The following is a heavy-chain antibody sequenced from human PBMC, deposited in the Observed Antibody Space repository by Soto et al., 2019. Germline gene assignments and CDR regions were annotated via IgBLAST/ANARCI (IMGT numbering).Heavy chain of an antibody. CDR3: ARASYYTSGNSCTYFTYAMDV. Sequence: GEALKISCKGSGYSFTNYWITWVRQMPGKGLEWLGRVDPTDAYSNYSPSFQGHLTISADKSISTAYLQEGSLKASHTAMYFCARASYYTSGNSCTYFTYAMDVWGQGITVTVSS. V-gene: IGHV5-10-1*01. CDR2: VDPTDAYS. J-gene: IGHJ6*02. D-gene: IGHD3-3*01. CDR1: GYSFTNYW.